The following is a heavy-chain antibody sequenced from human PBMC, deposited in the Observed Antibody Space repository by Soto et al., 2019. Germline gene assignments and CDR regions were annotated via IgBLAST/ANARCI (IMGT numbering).Heavy chain of an antibody. V-gene: IGHV3-23*01. CDR2: IAGVDI. CDR3: AKDQFQGNGIYDGFDV. Sequence: GGSLRLSCAGNGLTMSTYAMSWVRQAPGKGLEWVSTIAGVDIFYADSVQGRFTISIDNSKNLLFLQMNSLTADDTATYYCAKDQFQGNGIYDGFDVWGQGTKVTV. CDR1: GLTMSTYA. J-gene: IGHJ3*01. D-gene: IGHD1-20*01.